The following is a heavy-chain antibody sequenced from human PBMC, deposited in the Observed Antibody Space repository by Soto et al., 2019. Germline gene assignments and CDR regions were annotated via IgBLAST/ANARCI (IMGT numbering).Heavy chain of an antibody. Sequence: QVQLVESGGGVVQPGRSLRLSCAASGFTFSSYGMHWVRQAPGKGLERVAVISYDGSNKYYADTVKGRFTISRDNSKNTLYLQMNSLRAEDTAVYYCAKGMGMIAVAGTDDDAFDIWGQGTMVTVSS. V-gene: IGHV3-30*18. CDR2: ISYDGSNK. J-gene: IGHJ3*02. D-gene: IGHD6-19*01. CDR3: AKGMGMIAVAGTDDDAFDI. CDR1: GFTFSSYG.